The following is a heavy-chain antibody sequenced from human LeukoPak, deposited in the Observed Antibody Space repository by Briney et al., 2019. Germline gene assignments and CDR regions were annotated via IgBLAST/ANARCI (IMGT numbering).Heavy chain of an antibody. CDR2: INHSGST. J-gene: IGHJ5*02. CDR1: GGSFSGYY. CDR3: ARDHSRWFGDFRPRGVDP. Sequence: SETLSLTCAVYGGSFSGYYWSWIRQPPGKGLEWIGEINHSGSTNYNPSLKSRVTISVDTSKNQFSLKLSSVTAADTAVYYCARDHSRWFGDFRPRGVDPWGQGTLVTVSS. V-gene: IGHV4-34*01. D-gene: IGHD3-10*01.